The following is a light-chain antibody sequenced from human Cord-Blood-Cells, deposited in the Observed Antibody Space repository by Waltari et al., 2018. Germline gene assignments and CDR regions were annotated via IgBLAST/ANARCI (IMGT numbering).Light chain of an antibody. V-gene: IGLV2-14*03. CDR3: SSYTSSSTYV. Sequence: QSALTQPASVSGCPGQSITISCTGTSRDVGGYNDVSWYQQHPGKAPKLMIYDVSNRPSGVSNRFSGSKSGNTASLTISGLQAEDEADYYCSSYTSSSTYVFGTGTKVTVL. CDR2: DVS. CDR1: SRDVGGYND. J-gene: IGLJ1*01.